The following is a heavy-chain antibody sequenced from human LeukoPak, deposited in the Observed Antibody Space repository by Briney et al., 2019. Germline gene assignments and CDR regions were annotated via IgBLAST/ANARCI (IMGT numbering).Heavy chain of an antibody. CDR2: IYYSGST. V-gene: IGHV4-61*01. J-gene: IGHJ5*02. Sequence: SQTLSLTCTVSSGSISSSNYYWSWIRQPPGKGLEWIGHIYYSGSTNYSPSLKRRVTISVDTSKNQFSLKLSSVTAADTAVYYCARLSSLANIAARGRTWFDTWGQGSLVTVSS. CDR3: ARLSSLANIAARGRTWFDT. CDR1: SGSISSSNYY. D-gene: IGHD6-6*01.